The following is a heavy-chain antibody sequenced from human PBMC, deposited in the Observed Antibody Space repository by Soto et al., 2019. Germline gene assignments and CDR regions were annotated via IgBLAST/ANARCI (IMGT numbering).Heavy chain of an antibody. CDR1: GFTFSSYG. V-gene: IGHV3-33*08. CDR2: IWYDGSNK. Sequence: GGSLRLSCAASGFTFSSYGMHWVRQAPGKGLDWVAVIWYDGSNKDYADSVKGRFTISRDNSKNTLFLQMNNLRVDDTAVYYCASSINWGQGTLVTVSS. CDR3: ASSIN. J-gene: IGHJ1*01.